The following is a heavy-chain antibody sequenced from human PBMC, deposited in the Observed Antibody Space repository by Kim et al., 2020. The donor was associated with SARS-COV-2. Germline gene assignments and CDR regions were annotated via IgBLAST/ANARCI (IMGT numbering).Heavy chain of an antibody. J-gene: IGHJ4*02. D-gene: IGHD3-10*01. V-gene: IGHV3-23*01. Sequence: GGSLRLSCTTSGFTFTGHAMRWVRQAPGKGLEWVSGISCGDGTTYYVDSVKGRFTISRDDSKNTLYLQMNTLRADDTAAYYCLKGESGWIWDYGGQGNLV. CDR3: LKGESGWIWDY. CDR2: ISCGDGTT. CDR1: GFTFTGHA.